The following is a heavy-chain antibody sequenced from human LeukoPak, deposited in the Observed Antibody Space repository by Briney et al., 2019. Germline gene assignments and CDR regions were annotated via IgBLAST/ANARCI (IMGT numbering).Heavy chain of an antibody. CDR1: GGTFSSYA. CDR2: IIPIFGTA. CDR3: ARHRIAAAGGAYY. Sequence: SVKVSCKASGGTFSSYAISWVRQAPGQGLEWMGGIIPIFGTANYTQKFQGRVTITADESTSTAYMELSSLRSEDTAVYYCARHRIAAAGGAYYWGQGTLVTVSS. D-gene: IGHD6-13*01. V-gene: IGHV1-69*13. J-gene: IGHJ4*02.